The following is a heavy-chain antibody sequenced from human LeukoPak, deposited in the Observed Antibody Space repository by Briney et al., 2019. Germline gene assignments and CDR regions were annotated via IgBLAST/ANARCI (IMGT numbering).Heavy chain of an antibody. D-gene: IGHD6-13*01. Sequence: SGGSLRLSCAASGFAVSTSWMGWVRQAPGKGLEWVASLQDDGSHQYYVDSAKGRFTISRENAKNSLFLQMSSLRVEDTAVYYCARDLSSRDAYWGQGTPVTVSS. CDR2: LQDDGSHQ. J-gene: IGHJ4*02. V-gene: IGHV3-7*03. CDR3: ARDLSSRDAY. CDR1: GFAVSTSW.